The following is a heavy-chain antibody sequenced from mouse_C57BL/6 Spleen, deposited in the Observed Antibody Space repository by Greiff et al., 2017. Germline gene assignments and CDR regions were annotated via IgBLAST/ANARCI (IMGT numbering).Heavy chain of an antibody. CDR3: TRGEQLRPWFAY. Sequence: VQLVESGAELVRPGASVTLSCKASGYTFTDYEMHWVKQTPVHGLEWIGAIDPEPGGTAYTPTFKGKAILTADKSSSTAYMERRSLTSEDSAVYYCTRGEQLRPWFAYGGQGTLVTVSA. V-gene: IGHV1-15*01. D-gene: IGHD3-2*02. CDR2: IDPEPGGT. J-gene: IGHJ3*01. CDR1: GYTFTDYE.